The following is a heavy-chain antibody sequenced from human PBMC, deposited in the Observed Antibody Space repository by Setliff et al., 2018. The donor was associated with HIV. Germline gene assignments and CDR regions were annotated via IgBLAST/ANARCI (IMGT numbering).Heavy chain of an antibody. V-gene: IGHV3-23*01. CDR2: ISGSGVST. D-gene: IGHD3-3*01. J-gene: IGHJ3*01. CDR3: ARDATYYNFWSGSYDAFDV. Sequence: PGESLKISCAASGFTFSSYGMHWVRQAPGKGLEWVSAISGSGVSTYSADSVKGRFTISRDNSKNTLYLQLTSLRAEDTAVYYCARDATYYNFWSGSYDAFDVWGPGTMVTVSS. CDR1: GFTFSSYG.